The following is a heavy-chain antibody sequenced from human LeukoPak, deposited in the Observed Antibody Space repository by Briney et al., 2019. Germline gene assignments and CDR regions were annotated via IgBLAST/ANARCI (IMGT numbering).Heavy chain of an antibody. V-gene: IGHV4-34*01. J-gene: IGHJ4*02. CDR2: MNPSGST. CDR3: AQSPAGGSYARGPPYYFDY. Sequence: SETLSLTCAVYGGSFSGYYWTWIRQTPEKGLEWIGEMNPSGSTNYNPSLTSRVTISVDTSKNQFSLELSSVTAADTAVYYCAQSPAGGSYARGPPYYFDYWGQGTLVTVSS. D-gene: IGHD3-10*01. CDR1: GGSFSGYY.